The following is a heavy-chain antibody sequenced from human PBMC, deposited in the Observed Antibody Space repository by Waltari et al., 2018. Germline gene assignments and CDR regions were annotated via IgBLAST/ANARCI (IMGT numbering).Heavy chain of an antibody. J-gene: IGHJ3*02. CDR1: GFTLSNYW. D-gene: IGHD3-22*01. V-gene: IGHV3-7*01. CDR3: VRDQWFAFDI. Sequence: EVQLVESGGGLVQRGGSLRLSCAASGFTLSNYWMSWVRQAPGKGLEWVANIMTDGREEYYVDSVRGRFTISRDNAKNSLYLQMNSLRPEDTAVYYCVRDQWFAFDIWGQGTMVTVSS. CDR2: IMTDGREE.